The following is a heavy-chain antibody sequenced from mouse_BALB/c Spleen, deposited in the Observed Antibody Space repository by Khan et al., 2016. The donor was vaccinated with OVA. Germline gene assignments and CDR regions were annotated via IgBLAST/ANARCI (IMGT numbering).Heavy chain of an antibody. Sequence: VQLQQSGPELVKPGASVKISCKASGYTFTDYNMDWVKQSHGKSLEWIGYIFPNNGDSGYNQKIKTKAALTVDTSSNTAFMELRSMTSEDSAVYYCTRSGYGSFAYWGRGTLVTVSA. V-gene: IGHV1S29*02. J-gene: IGHJ3*01. CDR3: TRSGYGSFAY. D-gene: IGHD1-2*01. CDR2: IFPNNGDS. CDR1: GYTFTDYN.